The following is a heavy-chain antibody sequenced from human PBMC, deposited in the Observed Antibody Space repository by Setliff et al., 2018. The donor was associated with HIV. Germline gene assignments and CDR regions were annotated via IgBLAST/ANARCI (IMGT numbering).Heavy chain of an antibody. D-gene: IGHD2-8*02. V-gene: IGHV3-30*02. CDR2: IWSDGNK. CDR3: AKDFGNTGVFDD. J-gene: IGHJ4*02. Sequence: GGSLRLSCAASGFTFSNYGMHWVRQAPGKGLEWVAVIWSDGNKYYADSVKGRFTISRDISKNTLYLQMNSPRAEDTAVYYCAKDFGNTGVFDDWGQGTLVTVSS. CDR1: GFTFSNYG.